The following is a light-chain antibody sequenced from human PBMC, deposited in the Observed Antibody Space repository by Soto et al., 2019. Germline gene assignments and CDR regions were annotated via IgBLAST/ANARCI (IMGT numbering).Light chain of an antibody. CDR3: QQYGSSPGT. CDR2: GES. J-gene: IGKJ5*01. V-gene: IGKV3-20*01. CDR1: QSVSSNN. Sequence: EIVLTQSPGTLSLSPGGRATLSCRASQSVSSNNLAWNKQKPGKAPRLLIFGESRRATGIPDRFSGSGSGTDFTLTISSLEPEDFAVYYCQQYGSSPGTFGQGTRLEIK.